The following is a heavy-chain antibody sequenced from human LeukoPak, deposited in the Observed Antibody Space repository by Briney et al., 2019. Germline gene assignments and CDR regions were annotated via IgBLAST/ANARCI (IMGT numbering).Heavy chain of an antibody. CDR3: AKSYSGNYNDAFGI. V-gene: IGHV3-23*01. CDR1: GFTFSSYA. Sequence: GGSLRLSCAASGFTFSSYAMSWVRQAPGKGLEWVSGIPGSGGNTYYADSVRGRFTISRDNSKNTLYLQMNSLRAEDTAVYYCAKSYSGNYNDAFGIWGQGTMVTVSS. CDR2: IPGSGGNT. D-gene: IGHD1-26*01. J-gene: IGHJ3*02.